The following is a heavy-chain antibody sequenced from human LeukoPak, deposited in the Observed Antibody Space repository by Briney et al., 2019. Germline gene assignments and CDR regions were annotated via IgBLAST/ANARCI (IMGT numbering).Heavy chain of an antibody. CDR1: GGSFSGYY. J-gene: IGHJ5*02. CDR3: ARRQGELAAAGTVNWFDP. D-gene: IGHD6-13*01. CDR2: INHSGST. V-gene: IGHV4-34*01. Sequence: SETLSLTCAVYGGSFSGYYWSWIRQPPGKGLEWIGEINHSGSTNYNPSLKSRVTISVDTSKNQFSLKLSSVTAADTAVYYCARRQGELAAAGTVNWFDPWGQGTLVTVSS.